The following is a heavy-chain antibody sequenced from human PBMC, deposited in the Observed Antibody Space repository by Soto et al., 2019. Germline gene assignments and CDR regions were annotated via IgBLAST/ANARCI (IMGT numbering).Heavy chain of an antibody. Sequence: EVQLVESGGGLVQPGGSLKLSCAASGFTFSGSNVHWVRQASGKGLEWVGRIRSKADSYATAYAVSVTGRFTISRDDXXNTAYLQMNSLRTEDTAVYYCTRLVEWGPGDNFEYWGQGTLVTVSS. CDR3: TRLVEWGPGDNFEY. D-gene: IGHD1-26*01. CDR1: GFTFSGSN. V-gene: IGHV3-73*02. CDR2: IRSKADSYAT. J-gene: IGHJ4*02.